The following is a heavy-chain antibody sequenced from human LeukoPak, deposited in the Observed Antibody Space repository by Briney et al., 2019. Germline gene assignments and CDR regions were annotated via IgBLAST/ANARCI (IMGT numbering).Heavy chain of an antibody. Sequence: PGGSLRLSCAASGFTFSSYAMSWVRQAPGKGLEWVSGISGSGDSTYYADSVKGRFTISRDNSKNTLYLQMNSLRAEDTAIYYCATSEYEGYYFDYWGQGTLVTVSS. CDR2: ISGSGDST. D-gene: IGHD2-2*01. CDR3: ATSEYEGYYFDY. CDR1: GFTFSSYA. J-gene: IGHJ4*02. V-gene: IGHV3-23*01.